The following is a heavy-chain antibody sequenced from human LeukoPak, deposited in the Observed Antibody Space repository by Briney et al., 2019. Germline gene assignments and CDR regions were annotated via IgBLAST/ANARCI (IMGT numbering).Heavy chain of an antibody. V-gene: IGHV3-30-3*01. D-gene: IGHD5-12*01. CDR3: AKGDGGYVG. CDR2: ISYDGNNK. Sequence: GGSLRLSCAASGFTFSSYAMHWVRQAPGKGLEWVAVISYDGNNKYYADSVKGRFTISRDNSKNTLYLQMNSLRAEDTAVYYCAKGDGGYVGWGQGTLVTVSS. J-gene: IGHJ4*02. CDR1: GFTFSSYA.